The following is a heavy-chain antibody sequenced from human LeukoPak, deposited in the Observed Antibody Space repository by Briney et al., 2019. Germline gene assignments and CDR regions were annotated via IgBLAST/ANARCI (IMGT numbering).Heavy chain of an antibody. V-gene: IGHV3-23*01. J-gene: IGHJ4*02. Sequence: GGSLRLSCAASGFTFSNYAMSWVRQAPGKGLEWVSAVSGRDDSTYYADSVRGRFTISRDNSKNTLYLQMNSLRAEDTAVYYCAKWGDYDILTGYYDSDYWGQGTLVTVSS. CDR3: AKWGDYDILTGYYDSDY. CDR1: GFTFSNYA. CDR2: VSGRDDST. D-gene: IGHD3-9*01.